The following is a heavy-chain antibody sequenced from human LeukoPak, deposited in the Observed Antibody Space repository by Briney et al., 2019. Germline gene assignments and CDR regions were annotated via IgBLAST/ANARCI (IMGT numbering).Heavy chain of an antibody. CDR2: ISYDGSNK. D-gene: IGHD6-13*01. Sequence: GGSLRLSCAASGFTFSSYAMHWVRQAPGKGLEWVAVISYDGSNKYYADSVKGRFTISRDNSKDTLYLQMNGLRAEDTAVYFCAKQSAGSAAWYSLHYDFWGQGTLVTVSS. CDR3: AKQSAGSAAWYSLHYDF. CDR1: GFTFSSYA. J-gene: IGHJ4*02. V-gene: IGHV3-30-3*02.